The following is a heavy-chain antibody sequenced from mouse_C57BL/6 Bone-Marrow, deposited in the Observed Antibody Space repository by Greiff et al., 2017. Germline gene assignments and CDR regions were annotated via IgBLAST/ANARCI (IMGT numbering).Heavy chain of an antibody. Sequence: QVQLQQSGAELVRPGASVTLSCKASGYTFTDYEMHWVKQTPVHGLEWIGAIDPETGGTAYNQKFKGKSILTADKSSSTAYMELRSLTSEDSAVYYCTRRYVNFFDYWGQGTTLTVSS. CDR3: TRRYVNFFDY. V-gene: IGHV1-15*01. D-gene: IGHD1-1*02. CDR2: IDPETGGT. J-gene: IGHJ2*01. CDR1: GYTFTDYE.